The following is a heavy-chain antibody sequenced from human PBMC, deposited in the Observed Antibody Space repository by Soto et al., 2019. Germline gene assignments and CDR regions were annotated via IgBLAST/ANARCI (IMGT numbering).Heavy chain of an antibody. CDR1: GYTLTDYY. D-gene: IGHD3-3*02. CDR2: INPKTGDT. V-gene: IGHV1-2*04. Sequence: EASVKVSCKASGYTLTDYYIHWVRQAPGQGLEWMGWINPKTGDTKYAQKFQGWVTVTRDTSISTVSMELSSLRSDATAMYYCARNRGALAHGYGFDVWGQGTTVTVSS. CDR3: ARNRGALAHGYGFDV. J-gene: IGHJ6*02.